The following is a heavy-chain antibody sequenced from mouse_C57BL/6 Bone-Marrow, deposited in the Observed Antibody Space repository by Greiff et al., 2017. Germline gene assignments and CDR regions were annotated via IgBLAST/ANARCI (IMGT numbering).Heavy chain of an antibody. CDR1: GYTFTDYY. CDR3: ARGRLRVSAWLAY. J-gene: IGHJ3*01. CDR2: INPYNGGT. V-gene: IGHV1-19*01. D-gene: IGHD2-4*01. Sequence: VQLQQSGPVLVKPGASVKMSCKASGYTFTDYYMNWVKQSHGKSLEWIGVINPYNGGTSYNQKFKGKATLTVDKSSSTAYMELNSLTSEDSAVYYCARGRLRVSAWLAYWGQGTLVTVSA.